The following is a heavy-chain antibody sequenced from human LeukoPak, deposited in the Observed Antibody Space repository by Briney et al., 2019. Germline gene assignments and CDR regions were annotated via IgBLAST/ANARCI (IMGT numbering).Heavy chain of an antibody. CDR2: ISYDGSNK. Sequence: GGSLRLSCAASGFTFSTYGMHWVRQAPGKGLEWVAVISYDGSNKHYADSVKGRFTISRDNSKNTLYLQINSLRAEDTAVYYCANDRSMGLDYWGQGTLVSVSS. CDR3: ANDRSMGLDY. V-gene: IGHV3-30*18. CDR1: GFTFSTYG. J-gene: IGHJ4*02. D-gene: IGHD3-10*01.